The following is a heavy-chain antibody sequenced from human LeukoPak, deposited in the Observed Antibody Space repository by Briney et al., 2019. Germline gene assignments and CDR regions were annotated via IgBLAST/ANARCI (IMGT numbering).Heavy chain of an antibody. Sequence: PAGSLRLSCAATGFTFSSFGMHWVRQAPRKVLEWVAFIRYDGSNKYYADSVKGRFTISRDNSKNTLYLQMNSLRAEDTAVYYCSGDYLLSFDIWGQGTMVTVSS. CDR2: IRYDGSNK. V-gene: IGHV3-30*02. J-gene: IGHJ3*02. D-gene: IGHD4-17*01. CDR3: SGDYLLSFDI. CDR1: GFTFSSFG.